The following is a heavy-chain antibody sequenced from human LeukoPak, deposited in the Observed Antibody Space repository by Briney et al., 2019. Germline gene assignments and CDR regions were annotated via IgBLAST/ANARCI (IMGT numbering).Heavy chain of an antibody. CDR3: AKSPTVDAAFDI. CDR2: IGYTGDST. D-gene: IGHD4-23*01. CDR1: GVTVSSQY. Sequence: GGSLRLSCAASGVTVSSQYMNWVRQAPGKGLEWVSGIGYTGDSTFYADSVKGRFTVSRDSSKNTLFLHMNSLRAEDTALYYCAKSPTVDAAFDIWGQGTMVTVSS. J-gene: IGHJ3*02. V-gene: IGHV3-23*01.